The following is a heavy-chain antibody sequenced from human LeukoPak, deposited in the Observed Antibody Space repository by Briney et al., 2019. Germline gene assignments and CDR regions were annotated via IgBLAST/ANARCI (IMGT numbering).Heavy chain of an antibody. D-gene: IGHD3-22*01. Sequence: GGSLRLSCAASGFTVSRSYISWVRQAPGKGLEWVSVIYTSGNTYYADSVKGRFTISRDNSKNTLYLQMNSLRAEDTAVYYCARAPFYFDSSNYPYFDYWGQGTLVTVSS. V-gene: IGHV3-53*01. CDR1: GFTVSRSY. CDR3: ARAPFYFDSSNYPYFDY. J-gene: IGHJ4*02. CDR2: IYTSGNT.